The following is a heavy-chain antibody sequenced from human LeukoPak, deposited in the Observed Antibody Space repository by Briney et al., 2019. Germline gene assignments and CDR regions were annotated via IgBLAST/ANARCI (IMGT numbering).Heavy chain of an antibody. CDR2: IYTSGST. J-gene: IGHJ6*03. CDR1: GGSISSGIYY. V-gene: IGHV4-61*02. D-gene: IGHD3-3*01. CDR3: ARCLTIFGVVNYYYMDV. Sequence: SETLSLTCTVSGGSISSGIYYWSCIRQPAGEGLEWIGRIYTSGSTNYNPSLKSRVTISVDTPKNQFSLKLSSVTAADTAVYYCARCLTIFGVVNYYYMDVWGKGTTVTVSS.